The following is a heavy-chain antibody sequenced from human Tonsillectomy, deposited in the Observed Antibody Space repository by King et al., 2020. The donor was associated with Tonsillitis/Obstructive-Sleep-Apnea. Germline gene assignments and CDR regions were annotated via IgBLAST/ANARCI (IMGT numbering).Heavy chain of an antibody. CDR1: GGSISSGGYY. CDR2: IYYSGST. J-gene: IGHJ3*02. D-gene: IGHD3-22*01. V-gene: IGHV4-31*03. Sequence: QVQLQESGPGLVKPSQTLSLTCTVSGGSISSGGYYWSWIRQHPGKGLEWIGYIYYSGSTYYNPSLKSRVTISVDASKNQFSLKLSSVTAADTAVYYCAIDAPPTYYDSSSDYFVAFDIWGQGTMVTVSS. CDR3: AIDAPPTYYDSSSDYFVAFDI.